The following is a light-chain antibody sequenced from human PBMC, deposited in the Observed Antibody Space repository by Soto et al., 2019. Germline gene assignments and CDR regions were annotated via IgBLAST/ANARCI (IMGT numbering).Light chain of an antibody. V-gene: IGKV1-27*01. Sequence: DLQMTQSPSSLSASVGDRVTITCRASQDINNYLAWYQQKPGKVPELMIYAASTLQSGVPLRFSGSGSETDFTLTITNLQPEDVATYYCQKYNSAPWTFGQGTKVEMK. CDR2: AAS. CDR1: QDINNY. CDR3: QKYNSAPWT. J-gene: IGKJ1*01.